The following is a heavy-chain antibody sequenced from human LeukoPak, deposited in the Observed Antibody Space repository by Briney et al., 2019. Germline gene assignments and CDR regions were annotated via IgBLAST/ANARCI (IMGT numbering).Heavy chain of an antibody. J-gene: IGHJ3*02. CDR2: FRRSRCTI. Sequence: PGGSLTLSCALSGLTHRSFSMHGVRGAPEGGGEGFLYFRRSRCTIYYADSVKGRFTISRDNAKNSLYLQMNSLRAEDTAVYYCARDADIVVVPAAIGEAFDIWGQGTMVTVSS. CDR1: GLTHRSFS. D-gene: IGHD2-2*02. V-gene: IGHV3-48*01. CDR3: ARDADIVVVPAAIGEAFDI.